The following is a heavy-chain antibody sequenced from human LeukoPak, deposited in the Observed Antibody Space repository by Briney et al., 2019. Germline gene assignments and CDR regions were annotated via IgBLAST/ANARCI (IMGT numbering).Heavy chain of an antibody. D-gene: IGHD6-19*01. CDR3: AKERSSGWYGTTFDY. CDR1: GFTFSNAW. Sequence: GSLRLSCAASGFTFSNAWMSWVRQPPGKGLEWIGYIYYSGSTNYNPSLKSRVTISIDTSKTQFSLNLTSVTAADTAVYYCAKERSSGWYGTTFDYWGPGSLVTVSS. CDR2: IYYSGST. V-gene: IGHV4-59*01. J-gene: IGHJ4*02.